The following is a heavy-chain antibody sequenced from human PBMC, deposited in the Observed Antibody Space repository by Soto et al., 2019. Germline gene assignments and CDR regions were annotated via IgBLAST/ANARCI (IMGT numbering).Heavy chain of an antibody. CDR2: IIPIFGTA. Sequence: ASVKVSCKASGGTFSSYAISWVRQAPGQGLEWMGGIIPIFGTANYAQKFQGRVTITADESTSTAYMELSSLRSEDTAVYYCARESRYSYGQEYYFDYWGQGTLVTVSS. D-gene: IGHD5-18*01. J-gene: IGHJ4*02. CDR3: ARESRYSYGQEYYFDY. CDR1: GGTFSSYA. V-gene: IGHV1-69*13.